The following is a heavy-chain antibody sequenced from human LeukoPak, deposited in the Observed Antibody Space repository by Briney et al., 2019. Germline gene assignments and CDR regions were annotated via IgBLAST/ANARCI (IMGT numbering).Heavy chain of an antibody. V-gene: IGHV4-61*01. D-gene: IGHD5-12*01. CDR2: IYYSGNT. Sequence: SETLSLTCTVSGGSVTSGSYYWSWVRQSPGKGLEWIGYIYYSGNTNYNPSLKSRVTISLDTSGNQFSLKLRSVTAADTAVYYCAVEIVTTGDPGFDYWGQGTLVTVSS. CDR1: GGSVTSGSYY. J-gene: IGHJ4*02. CDR3: AVEIVTTGDPGFDY.